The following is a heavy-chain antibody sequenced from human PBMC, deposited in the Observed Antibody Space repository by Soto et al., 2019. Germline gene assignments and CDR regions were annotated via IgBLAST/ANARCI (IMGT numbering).Heavy chain of an antibody. CDR3: AKGVVTQGLIDYGMDV. J-gene: IGHJ6*02. CDR1: GFTFSSYA. Sequence: GGSLRLSCAASGFTFSSYAMSWVRQAPGKGLEWVSAISGSGGSTYYADSVKGRFTISRDNSKNTLYLQMNSLRAEDTAVYYCAKGVVTQGLIDYGMDVWGQGTTVTVSS. D-gene: IGHD2-21*02. CDR2: ISGSGGST. V-gene: IGHV3-23*01.